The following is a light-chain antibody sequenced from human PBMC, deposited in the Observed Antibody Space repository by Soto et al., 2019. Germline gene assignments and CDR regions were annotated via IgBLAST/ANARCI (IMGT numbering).Light chain of an antibody. CDR1: ESLRSN. CDR2: DAS. J-gene: IGKJ1*01. CDR3: QQYGSSPPWT. V-gene: IGKV3-15*01. Sequence: EIVMTQSPATLSVSPGERATLSCRASESLRSNLAWYQQKPGQAPRLLIYDASARATGIPARFSGSGSGTEFTLTISRLEPEDFAVYYCQQYGSSPPWTFGQGTKVDIK.